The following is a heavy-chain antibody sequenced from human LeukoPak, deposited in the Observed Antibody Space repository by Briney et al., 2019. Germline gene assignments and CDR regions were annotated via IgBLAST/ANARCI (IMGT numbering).Heavy chain of an antibody. CDR2: ISGSGGST. V-gene: IGHV3-23*01. CDR3: AKAGGFMVRGVPFDY. J-gene: IGHJ4*02. Sequence: GGSLRLSCTVSGFTVSSNSMSWVRQAPGKGLEWVSAISGSGGSTYYADSVKGRFTIPRDNSKNTLYLQMNSLRAEDTAVYYCAKAGGFMVRGVPFDYWGQGTLVTVSS. D-gene: IGHD3-10*01. CDR1: GFTVSSNS.